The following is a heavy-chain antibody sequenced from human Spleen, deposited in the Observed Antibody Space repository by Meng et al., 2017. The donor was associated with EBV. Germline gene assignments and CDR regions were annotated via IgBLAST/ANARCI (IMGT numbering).Heavy chain of an antibody. CDR2: LIPKSDAP. CDR1: GGTFSSYA. V-gene: IGHV1-69*01. D-gene: IGHD3-10*01. J-gene: IGHJ4*02. Sequence: VRVVHSGAEVKKPGSSVKVSCKASGGTFSSYAISWVRQAPGQGLEWMGGLIPKSDAPYYAQKFQDRVTITADESTSTHYMDLSGLRSEDTAVYYCASESGRGFTPDYWGQGTLVTVSS. CDR3: ASESGRGFTPDY.